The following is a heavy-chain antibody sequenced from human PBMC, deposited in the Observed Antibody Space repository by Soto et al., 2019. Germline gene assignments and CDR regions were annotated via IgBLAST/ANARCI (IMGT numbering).Heavy chain of an antibody. CDR3: AKGLGDYYYMDV. Sequence: GGSLRLSCAASGFTFSSYSMNWVRQAPGKGLEWVSYISSSSRTIYYADSVKGRFTISRDNSKHSLFLQVNSLRAEDTAVYYCAKGLGDYYYMDVWGKGTTVTVSS. J-gene: IGHJ6*03. CDR1: GFTFSSYS. CDR2: ISSSSRTI. V-gene: IGHV3-48*01.